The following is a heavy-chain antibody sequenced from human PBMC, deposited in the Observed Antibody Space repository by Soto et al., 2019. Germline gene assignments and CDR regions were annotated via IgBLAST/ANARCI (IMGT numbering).Heavy chain of an antibody. J-gene: IGHJ6*03. D-gene: IGHD6-6*01. CDR1: GFTFSSYA. Sequence: GGSLRLSCAASGFTFSSYAMSWVRQAPGKGLEWVSAISGSGGSTYYADSVKGRFTISRDNSKNTLYLQMNSLRAEDTAVYYCAKGSDSSSSGYYYYMDVWGKGTTVTVSS. CDR3: AKGSDSSSSGYYYYMDV. V-gene: IGHV3-23*01. CDR2: ISGSGGST.